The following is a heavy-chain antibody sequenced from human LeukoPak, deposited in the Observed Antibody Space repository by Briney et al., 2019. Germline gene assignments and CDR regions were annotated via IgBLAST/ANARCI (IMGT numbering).Heavy chain of an antibody. V-gene: IGHV4-59*12. D-gene: IGHD6-13*01. Sequence: PSETLSLTCTVSGGSISSYYWSWIRQPPGKGLEWIGYIYHSGSTYYNPSLKSRVTISVDRSKNQFSLKLSSVTAADTAVYYCARGPSLQQLPHYFDYWGQGTLVTVSS. CDR1: GGSISSYY. CDR3: ARGPSLQQLPHYFDY. J-gene: IGHJ4*02. CDR2: IYHSGST.